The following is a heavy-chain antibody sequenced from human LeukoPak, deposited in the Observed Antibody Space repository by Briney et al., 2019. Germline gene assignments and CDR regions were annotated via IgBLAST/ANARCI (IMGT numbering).Heavy chain of an antibody. D-gene: IGHD4-23*01. CDR1: GCIFSSYT. V-gene: IGHV3-21*01. J-gene: IGHJ3*02. CDR2: ISSSSNYI. CDR3: ARDRDPNYGGYGGNDDFDI. Sequence: TGGSLRLSCAASGCIFSSYTMNWVRQAPGKGLEWVSSISSSSNYIYYADSVKGLFTISRDNAKNSLYLQMNSLRAEDTAVYSCARDRDPNYGGYGGNDDFDIWGQGTMVTVSS.